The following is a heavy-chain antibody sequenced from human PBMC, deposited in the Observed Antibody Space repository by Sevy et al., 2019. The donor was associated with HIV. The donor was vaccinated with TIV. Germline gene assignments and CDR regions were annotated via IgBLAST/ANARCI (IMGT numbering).Heavy chain of an antibody. CDR1: GFTFSSYD. CDR2: ISSSGSSI. V-gene: IGHV3-48*03. D-gene: IGHD2-8*01. CDR3: TRNGGAFDNGFDP. J-gene: IGHJ5*02. Sequence: GGSLRLSCTASGFTFSSYDMNWVRQAPGKGLEWVSKISSSGSSIYYADSVKGRFTISRDKAKNSLNLQMNSLGAEDTAVYYCTRNGGAFDNGFDPWGQGTLVTVSS.